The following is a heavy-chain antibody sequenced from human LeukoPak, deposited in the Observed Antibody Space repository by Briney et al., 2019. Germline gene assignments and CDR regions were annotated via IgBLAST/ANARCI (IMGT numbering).Heavy chain of an antibody. Sequence: SETLSLTCAVYGGSFSGYYWSWIRQPPGKGLEGIGEINHSGSTNYNPSLKSRVTISVDTSKKQLSLKPRSVTAADPAVYYCARALREYGSGSSYYGMDVWGQGTPVTVSS. CDR3: ARALREYGSGSSYYGMDV. J-gene: IGHJ6*02. V-gene: IGHV4-34*01. CDR2: INHSGST. CDR1: GGSFSGYY. D-gene: IGHD3-10*01.